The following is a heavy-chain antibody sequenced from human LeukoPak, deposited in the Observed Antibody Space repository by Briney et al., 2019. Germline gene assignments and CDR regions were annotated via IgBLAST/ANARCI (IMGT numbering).Heavy chain of an antibody. D-gene: IGHD5-24*01. J-gene: IGHJ3*02. V-gene: IGHV4-61*02. CDR3: ARVLDGYSDAFDI. Sequence: PSETLSLTCTVSGGSISSGSYYWSWIRQPAGKGLEWIGRIYTSGSTNYNPSLKSRVTISVDTSKNQFSLKLSSVTAADTAVYYCARVLDGYSDAFDIWGQGTMVTVSS. CDR1: GGSISSGSYY. CDR2: IYTSGST.